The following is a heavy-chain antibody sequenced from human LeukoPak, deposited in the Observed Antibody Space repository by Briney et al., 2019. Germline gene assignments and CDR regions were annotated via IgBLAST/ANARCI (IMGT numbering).Heavy chain of an antibody. D-gene: IGHD3-22*01. CDR1: GYTFTSYD. V-gene: IGHV1-18*01. J-gene: IGHJ6*03. CDR3: ARRASITYYYDSSGYYHPYYYMDV. Sequence: GASVKVSCKASGYTFTSYDINWVRQATGQGLEWMGWISAYNGNTNYAQKLQGRVTMTTDTSTSTAYMELRSLRSDDTAVYYCARRASITYYYDSSGYYHPYYYMDVWGKGTTVTVSS. CDR2: ISAYNGNT.